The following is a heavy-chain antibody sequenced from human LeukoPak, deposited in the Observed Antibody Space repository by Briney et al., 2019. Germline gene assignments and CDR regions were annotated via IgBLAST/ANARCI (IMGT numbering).Heavy chain of an antibody. CDR2: IYSGGST. V-gene: IGHV3-53*01. D-gene: IGHD6-13*01. J-gene: IGHJ4*02. Sequence: GGSLRLSCAASGSTVSSNYMSWVRQAPGKGLEWVSVIYSGGSTYYADSVKGRFTISRDNSKNTLYLQMNSLRAEDTAVYYCARVGGSSWYYFDYWGQGTLVTVSS. CDR1: GSTVSSNY. CDR3: ARVGGSSWYYFDY.